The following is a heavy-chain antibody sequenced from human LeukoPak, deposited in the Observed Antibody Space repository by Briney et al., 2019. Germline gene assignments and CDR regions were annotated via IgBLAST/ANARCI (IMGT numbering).Heavy chain of an antibody. CDR1: GGSISSGSYY. V-gene: IGHV4-61*02. CDR2: IYTSGST. Sequence: SETLSLTCTVSGGSISSGSYYWSWIRQPAGKGLEWIGRIYTSGSTNYNPSLKSRVTISVDTSKNQFSLNLSSVTAADTAVYYCARESTSAYCFDCWGQGTLVTVFS. J-gene: IGHJ4*02. CDR3: ARESTSAYCFDC. D-gene: IGHD2-2*01.